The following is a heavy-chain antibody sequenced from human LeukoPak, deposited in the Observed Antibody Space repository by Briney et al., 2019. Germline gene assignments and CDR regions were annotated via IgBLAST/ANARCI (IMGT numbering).Heavy chain of an antibody. V-gene: IGHV3-48*03. D-gene: IGHD3-22*01. CDR1: GFTFSSYE. CDR2: IRSYDSTI. Sequence: QPGGSLRLSCAASGFTFSSYEMNWVRQAPGKGLEWVSYIRSYDSTIYYADSVKGRFTISRDNAKNSLYLQMNSLRAEDTAVYYCARDGTYYYDSSGYRHSDAFDIWGQGTMVTVSS. J-gene: IGHJ3*02. CDR3: ARDGTYYYDSSGYRHSDAFDI.